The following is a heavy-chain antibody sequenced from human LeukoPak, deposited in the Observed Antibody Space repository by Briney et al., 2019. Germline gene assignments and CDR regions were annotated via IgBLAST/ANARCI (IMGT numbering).Heavy chain of an antibody. CDR1: GFTFSSYS. Sequence: PGGSLRLTCAASGFTFSSYSMNWVRKAQGQGMELVSSISSSSSYIYYADSVKGRFTISRDNAKNSLYLQMNSLRAEDTAVYYCARDQVVRGVSGPNYYMDVWGKGTTVTVSS. CDR2: ISSSSSYI. J-gene: IGHJ6*03. V-gene: IGHV3-21*01. CDR3: ARDQVVRGVSGPNYYMDV. D-gene: IGHD3-10*01.